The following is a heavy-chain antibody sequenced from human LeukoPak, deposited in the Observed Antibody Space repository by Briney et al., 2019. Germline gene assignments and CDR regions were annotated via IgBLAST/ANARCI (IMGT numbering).Heavy chain of an antibody. Sequence: SETLSLTCTVSGGSISSYYWSWIRQPPGKGLEWIGYIYYSGSTNYNPSLKSRVTISVDTSKNQFSLKLSSVTAADTAVYYCARPLTMVRADYYYYMDVWGKGTTVTVSS. CDR3: ARPLTMVRADYYYYMDV. J-gene: IGHJ6*03. CDR2: IYYSGST. CDR1: GGSISSYY. D-gene: IGHD3-10*01. V-gene: IGHV4-59*08.